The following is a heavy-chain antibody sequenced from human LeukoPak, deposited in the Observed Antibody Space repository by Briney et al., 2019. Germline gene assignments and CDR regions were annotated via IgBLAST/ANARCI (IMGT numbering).Heavy chain of an antibody. V-gene: IGHV3-23*01. J-gene: IGHJ4*02. CDR1: GFSFSDFT. CDR2: IRANSNMR. D-gene: IGHD2-15*01. Sequence: GGSLRLSCAASGFSFSDFTVNWVRQAPGKGLEWVSGIRANSNMRFYLESVRGRFTISRDNSKNTLFLQMDSLRVDDTAVYFCAKDQEDRGYPSSFDFWGQGTLVTVSS. CDR3: AKDQEDRGYPSSFDF.